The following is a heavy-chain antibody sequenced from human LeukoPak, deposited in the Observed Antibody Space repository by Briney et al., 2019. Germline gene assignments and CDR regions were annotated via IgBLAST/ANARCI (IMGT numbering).Heavy chain of an antibody. V-gene: IGHV3-66*02. CDR1: GFTVSSNY. D-gene: IGHD5-18*01. Sequence: GGSLRLSCAASGFTVSSNYMSWVRQAPGKGLEWVSVIYNDGSTYYTDSVKGRFTISRDNSKNTLYLQMNSLRAEDTAVYYCVRDLEVRQLDPWGQGTLVAVSS. CDR2: IYNDGST. J-gene: IGHJ5*02. CDR3: VRDLEVRQLDP.